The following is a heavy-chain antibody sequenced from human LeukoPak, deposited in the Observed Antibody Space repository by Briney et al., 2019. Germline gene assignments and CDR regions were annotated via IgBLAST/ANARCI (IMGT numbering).Heavy chain of an antibody. CDR3: ARYSGSRSPSKRAFDI. J-gene: IGHJ3*02. Sequence: SETLSLTCTVSGGSISSGSYYWSWIRQPAGKGLEWIGRIYTSGSTNYNPSPKSRVTISVDTSKNQFSLNLNSVTAADTAFYYCARYSGSRSPSKRAFDIWGQGTMVTVSS. D-gene: IGHD1-26*01. V-gene: IGHV4-61*02. CDR1: GGSISSGSYY. CDR2: IYTSGST.